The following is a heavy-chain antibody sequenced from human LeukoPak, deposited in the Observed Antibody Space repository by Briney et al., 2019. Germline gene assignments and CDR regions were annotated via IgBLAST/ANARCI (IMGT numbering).Heavy chain of an antibody. V-gene: IGHV5-51*01. CDR3: ARQQGDNPDY. Sequence: GASLKISCKGSGSTFSMYWIGWMRQMPGKGLEWMGIIYPGDSDTRYSPSFQGQVTISADKSINTAYLQWNSLKASDTAVYYCARQQGDNPDYWGQGTLVTVSS. CDR2: IYPGDSDT. CDR1: GSTFSMYW. J-gene: IGHJ4*02. D-gene: IGHD2-21*02.